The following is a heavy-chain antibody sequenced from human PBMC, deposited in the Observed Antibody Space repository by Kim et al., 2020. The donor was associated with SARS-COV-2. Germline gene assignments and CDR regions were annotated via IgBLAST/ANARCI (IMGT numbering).Heavy chain of an antibody. CDR2: VYHSGTT. D-gene: IGHD1-1*01. CDR3: GRTRDMSPAGTFDY. J-gene: IGHJ4*01. CDR1: GDSINSRSYF. Sequence: SETLSLTCTVSGDSINSRSYFWGWIRQPPGRGLEWIGSVYHSGTTYYYPSLKSRVTISIDTSKNQFSLKVRSVTAADTALYYCGRTRDMSPAGTFDYWGQEPWSPSP. V-gene: IGHV4-39*07.